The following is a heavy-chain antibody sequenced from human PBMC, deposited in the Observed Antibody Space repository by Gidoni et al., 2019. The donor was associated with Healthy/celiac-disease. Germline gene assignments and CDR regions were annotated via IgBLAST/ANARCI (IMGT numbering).Heavy chain of an antibody. CDR2: IWYDGSNK. D-gene: IGHD3-22*01. Sequence: VVQPGRSLRLSCAASGFTFSSYGMHWVRQAPGKGLEWVAAIWYDGSNKYYADSVKGRFTISRDNSKNTLYLQMNSLRAEDTAVYYCAREYYYDSSAGGMDYWGQGTLVTVSS. CDR3: AREYYYDSSAGGMDY. J-gene: IGHJ4*02. V-gene: IGHV3-33*01. CDR1: GFTFSSYG.